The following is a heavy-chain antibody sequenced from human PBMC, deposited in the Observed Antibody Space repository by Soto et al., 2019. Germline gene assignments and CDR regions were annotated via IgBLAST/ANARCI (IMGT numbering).Heavy chain of an antibody. CDR2: INHSGST. Sequence: SETLSLTCAVYGGSFSGYYWSWIRQPPGKGLEWIGEINHSGSTNYNPSLKSRVTISVDTSKNPFSLKLSSVTAADTAVYYCARVPTHNAASSPDDFDYWGQGTLVTVSS. V-gene: IGHV4-34*01. CDR1: GGSFSGYY. J-gene: IGHJ4*02. D-gene: IGHD6-6*01. CDR3: ARVPTHNAASSPDDFDY.